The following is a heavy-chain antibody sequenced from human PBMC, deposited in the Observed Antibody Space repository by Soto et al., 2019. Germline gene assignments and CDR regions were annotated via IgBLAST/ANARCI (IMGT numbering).Heavy chain of an antibody. V-gene: IGHV1-69*02. CDR2: IIPILGIA. CDR3: ARCGTMTNFYYDYMDF. J-gene: IGHJ6*03. Sequence: SVKVSCKASGGTFSSYTISWVRQAPGQGLEWMGRIIPILGIANYAQKFQGRVTITADKSTSTAYMELSSLRSEDTAVYYCARCGTMTNFYYDYMDFWGKGTTVTVSS. CDR1: GGTFSSYT. D-gene: IGHD4-17*01.